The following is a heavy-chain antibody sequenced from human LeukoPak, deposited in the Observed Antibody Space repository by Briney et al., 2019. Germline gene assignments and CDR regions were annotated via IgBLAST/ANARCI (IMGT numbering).Heavy chain of an antibody. D-gene: IGHD2-21*01. Sequence: GGSLRLSCAASGFTFDDYAMHWVRQAPGKGLEWVSGISWNSGSIGYADSVKGRFTFSRDNAKNSLYLQMNSLRAEDTAVYYCARRVVVIAAGYHLDYWGQGTLVTVSS. CDR3: ARRVVVIAAGYHLDY. CDR1: GFTFDDYA. V-gene: IGHV3-9*01. CDR2: ISWNSGSI. J-gene: IGHJ4*02.